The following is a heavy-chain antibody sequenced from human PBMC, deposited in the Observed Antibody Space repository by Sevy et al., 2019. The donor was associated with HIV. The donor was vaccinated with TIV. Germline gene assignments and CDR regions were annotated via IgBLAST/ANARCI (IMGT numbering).Heavy chain of an antibody. CDR1: GFTFSNYY. V-gene: IGHV3-11*03. J-gene: IGHJ3*02. CDR2: ISSLSSYT. D-gene: IGHD1-26*01. Sequence: GGSLRLSCAASGFTFSNYYMSWIRQAPGKGLEWVSYISSLSSYTNFADSVKGRFTISRDNAKNSLYLQTKSLRAEDTAVYYFAGGSGRYNDAFEIWGQGTMVTVSS. CDR3: AGGSGRYNDAFEI.